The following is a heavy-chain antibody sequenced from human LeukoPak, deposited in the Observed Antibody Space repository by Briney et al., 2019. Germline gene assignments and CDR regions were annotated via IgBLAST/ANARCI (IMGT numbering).Heavy chain of an antibody. CDR2: IWHDGSHK. CDR1: GFAFNTYA. Sequence: PGGSLRLSCAASGFAFNTYAMHWVRQAPGQGLEWVALIWHDGSHKFYSNSVRGQFTISRDNSKNTVSLQMNNLRPEDTAVYYCARETFGSGSYPDFWGQGTLVTVPS. CDR3: ARETFGSGSYPDF. J-gene: IGHJ4*02. D-gene: IGHD3-10*01. V-gene: IGHV3-33*01.